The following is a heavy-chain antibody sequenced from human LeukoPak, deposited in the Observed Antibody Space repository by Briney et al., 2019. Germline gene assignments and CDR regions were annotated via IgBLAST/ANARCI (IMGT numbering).Heavy chain of an antibody. Sequence: GGSLRLSCAASGFTFSSYEMNWVRQAPGKGLEWVSYISSSGSTIYYADSVQGRFTISRDNAKNSLYLQMNSLRAEDTAVYYCARVREEYQLLGPDYYGMDVWGQGTTVTVSS. CDR3: ARVREEYQLLGPDYYGMDV. CDR2: ISSSGSTI. D-gene: IGHD2-2*01. V-gene: IGHV3-48*03. CDR1: GFTFSSYE. J-gene: IGHJ6*02.